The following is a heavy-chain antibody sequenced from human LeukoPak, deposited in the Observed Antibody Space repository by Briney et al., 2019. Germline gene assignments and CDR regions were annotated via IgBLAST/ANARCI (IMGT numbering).Heavy chain of an antibody. CDR2: IRSKANSYAT. CDR1: GFTFSGSA. Sequence: GGSLRLSCAASGFTFSGSAMHWVRQASGKGLEWVGRIRSKANSYATAYAASVKGRFTISRDDSKNTAYLQMNSLKTEDTAVYYCTRPKLGQPGIAAAGGDYWGQGTLVTVSS. J-gene: IGHJ4*02. D-gene: IGHD6-13*01. CDR3: TRPKLGQPGIAAAGGDY. V-gene: IGHV3-73*01.